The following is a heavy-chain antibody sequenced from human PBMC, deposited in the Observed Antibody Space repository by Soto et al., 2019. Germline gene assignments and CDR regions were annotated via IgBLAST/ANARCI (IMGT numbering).Heavy chain of an antibody. D-gene: IGHD1-26*01. CDR1: GGSVSSGSYY. CDR2: IYYSGST. J-gene: IGHJ6*02. CDR3: ARDSVGLFTYYYYGMDV. V-gene: IGHV4-61*01. Sequence: SETLSLTCTVSGGSVSSGSYYWSWIRQPPGKGLEWIGYIYYSGSTNYNPSLKSRVTISVDTSKNQFSLKLSSVTAADTAVYYCARDSVGLFTYYYYGMDVWGQGTTVTVS.